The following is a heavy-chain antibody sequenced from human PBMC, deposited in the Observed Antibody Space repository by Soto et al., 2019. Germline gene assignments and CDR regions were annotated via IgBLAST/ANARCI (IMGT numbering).Heavy chain of an antibody. J-gene: IGHJ4*02. CDR3: ARAYYYDSSGYSLAY. CDR1: GFTFSSYG. D-gene: IGHD3-22*01. Sequence: LRLSCAASGFTFSSYGMHWVRQAPGKGLEWVAVIWYDGSNKYYADSVKGRFTISRDNSKNTLYLQMNSLRAEDTAVYYCARAYYYDSSGYSLAYWGQGTLVTVSS. V-gene: IGHV3-33*01. CDR2: IWYDGSNK.